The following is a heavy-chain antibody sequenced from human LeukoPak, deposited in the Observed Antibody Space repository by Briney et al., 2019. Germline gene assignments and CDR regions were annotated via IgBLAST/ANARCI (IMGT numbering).Heavy chain of an antibody. CDR1: GGTFSSYA. Sequence: ASVKVSCKASGGTFSSYAISWVRQAPGQGLEWMGRIIPILGIANYAQKFQGRVTITADKSTSTAYMELSSLRSEDTAVYYCARNGYYDFWSGYSTSDYYYGMDVWGQGTTVTVSS. V-gene: IGHV1-69*04. D-gene: IGHD3-3*01. CDR3: ARNGYYDFWSGYSTSDYYYGMDV. CDR2: IIPILGIA. J-gene: IGHJ6*02.